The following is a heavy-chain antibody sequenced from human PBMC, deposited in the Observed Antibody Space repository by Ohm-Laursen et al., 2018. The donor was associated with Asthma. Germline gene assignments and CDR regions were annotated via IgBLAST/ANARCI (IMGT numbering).Heavy chain of an antibody. D-gene: IGHD3-3*01. CDR1: GFTFSSYW. V-gene: IGHV3-23*01. Sequence: SLRLSCAASGFTFSSYWMSWVRQAPGKGLEWVSAISGSGGSTYYADSVNGRFTVSRDDSKNTLYLQMNSLRPDDTAVYYCARDVMEWYLPAFDFWGQGTLVTVSS. CDR3: ARDVMEWYLPAFDF. CDR2: ISGSGGST. J-gene: IGHJ4*02.